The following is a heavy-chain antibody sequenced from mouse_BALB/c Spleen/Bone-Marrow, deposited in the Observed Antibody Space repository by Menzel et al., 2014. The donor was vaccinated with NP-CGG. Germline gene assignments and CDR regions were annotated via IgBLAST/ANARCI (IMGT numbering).Heavy chain of an antibody. J-gene: IGHJ2*01. CDR1: GYAFFNYN. Sequence: VQLQQSGPELAKPGVSVKLFCKASGYAFFNYNMYWVKQSHGRSLEWIGYNDPYSGGTNYNQKLKGKATLTDDMPSSEAYMHLNRLTAEDSAVFYCARLGTTAGHDYCGQGTTLTGSS. CDR2: NDPYSGGT. V-gene: IGHV1S135*01. CDR3: ARLGTTAGHDY. D-gene: IGHD1-2*01.